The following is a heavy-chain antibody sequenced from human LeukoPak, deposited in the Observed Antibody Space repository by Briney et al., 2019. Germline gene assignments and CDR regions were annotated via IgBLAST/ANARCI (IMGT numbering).Heavy chain of an antibody. CDR2: ISAHNGNT. V-gene: IGHV1-18*01. CDR3: ARALRDFWSGYYFDY. Sequence: ASVKVSCKASGYTFTSYGISWVRQAPGQGLEWMGWISAHNGNTNYAQKLQGRVTMTTDTSTSTAYMELRSLRSDDTAVYYCARALRDFWSGYYFDYWGQGTLVTVSS. J-gene: IGHJ4*02. D-gene: IGHD3-3*01. CDR1: GYTFTSYG.